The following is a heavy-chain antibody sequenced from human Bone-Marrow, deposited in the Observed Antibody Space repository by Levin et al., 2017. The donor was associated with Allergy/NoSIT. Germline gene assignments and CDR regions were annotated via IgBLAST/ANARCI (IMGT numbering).Heavy chain of an antibody. V-gene: IGHV1-69*01. CDR2: IIPIFGTA. D-gene: IGHD2-2*01. CDR1: GGTFSSYA. Sequence: KISCKASGGTFSSYAISWVRQAPGQGLEWMGGIIPIFGTANYAQKFQGRVTITADESTSTAYMELSSLRSEDTAVYYCARRRRCSSTSCLPPYYYGMDVWGQGTTVTVSS. CDR3: ARRRRCSSTSCLPPYYYGMDV. J-gene: IGHJ6*02.